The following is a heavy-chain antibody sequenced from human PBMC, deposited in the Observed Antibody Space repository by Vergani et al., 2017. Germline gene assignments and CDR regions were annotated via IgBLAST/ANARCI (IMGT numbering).Heavy chain of an antibody. D-gene: IGHD6-13*01. CDR1: GGSFSGYY. CDR2: INHSGST. CDR3: AAGTAAFDI. Sequence: QVHLQQWGAGLLKPSETLSLTCAVYGGSFSGYYWSWIRQPPGKGLECIGEINHSGSTNYNPSLKSRVTVSVDTSKNQFSLKLTSVTAADTAVYYCAAGTAAFDIWGQGTMVTVSS. J-gene: IGHJ3*02. V-gene: IGHV4-34*01.